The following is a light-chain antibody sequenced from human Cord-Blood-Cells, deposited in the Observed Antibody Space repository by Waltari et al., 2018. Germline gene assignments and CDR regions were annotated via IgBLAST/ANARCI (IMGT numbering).Light chain of an antibody. CDR3: AAWDDSLNGNWV. Sequence: QSVLTQPPSASGTPGQRVTISCSGSSSNIGSNTVNWYQQLPGTAPKLLIYRNNQRPSGVPDRFAGSKSGTSASLAISGLQAEDEADYYCAAWDDSLNGNWVFGGGTKLTVL. V-gene: IGLV1-44*01. CDR2: RNN. J-gene: IGLJ3*02. CDR1: SSNIGSNT.